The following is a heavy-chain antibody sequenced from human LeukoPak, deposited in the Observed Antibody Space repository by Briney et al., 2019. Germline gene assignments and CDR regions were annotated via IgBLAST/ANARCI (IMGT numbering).Heavy chain of an antibody. CDR2: IYHSGST. CDR1: GGSISSGGYY. J-gene: IGHJ6*03. Sequence: SETLSLTCTVSGGSISSGGYYWSWMRQPPGKGLEWIGYIYHSGSTYYNPSLKSRVTISVDRSKNQFSLKLSSVTAADTAVYYCARVKTYCTNGVCYDLDVWGKGTTVTVSS. V-gene: IGHV4-30-2*01. D-gene: IGHD2-8*01. CDR3: ARVKTYCTNGVCYDLDV.